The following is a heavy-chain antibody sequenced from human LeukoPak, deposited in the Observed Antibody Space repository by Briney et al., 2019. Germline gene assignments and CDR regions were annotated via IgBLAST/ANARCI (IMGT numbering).Heavy chain of an antibody. D-gene: IGHD3-22*01. Sequence: KTGGSLRLSCGASGFAFSNYGMHWVRQAPGKGLEWVAVIWYDGSNKYYVDSVKGRFTISRDNSKSTLYLQMDSLRAEDTAVYYCARDLTYYSGSSAYYGVDYWGQGTLVTVSS. J-gene: IGHJ4*02. CDR1: GFAFSNYG. V-gene: IGHV3-33*01. CDR3: ARDLTYYSGSSAYYGVDY. CDR2: IWYDGSNK.